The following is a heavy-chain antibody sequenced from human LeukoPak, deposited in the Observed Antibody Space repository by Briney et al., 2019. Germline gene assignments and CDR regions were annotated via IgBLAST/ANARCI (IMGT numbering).Heavy chain of an antibody. CDR2: ISSSSSYT. CDR1: GFTFSDYY. D-gene: IGHD5-12*01. J-gene: IGHJ4*02. V-gene: IGHV3-11*06. CDR3: ARVGGYSGYDSPLGIYFDY. Sequence: PGGFLRLSCAASGFTFSDYYMSWIRQAPGKGLEWVSYISSSSSYTNYADSVKGRFTISRDNAKNSLYLQMNSLRAEDTAVYYCARVGGYSGYDSPLGIYFDYWGQGTLVTVSS.